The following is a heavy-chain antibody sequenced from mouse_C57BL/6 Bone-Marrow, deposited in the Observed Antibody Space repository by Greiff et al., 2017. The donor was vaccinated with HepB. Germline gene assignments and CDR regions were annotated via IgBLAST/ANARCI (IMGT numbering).Heavy chain of an antibody. CDR1: GYTFTDYE. J-gene: IGHJ2*01. D-gene: IGHD1-1*01. Sequence: QVQLQQSGAELVRPGASVTLSCKASGYTFTDYEMHWVKQTPVHGLEWIGAIDPETGGTAYNQKFKGKAILTADKSSSPAYMELRSLTSEDSAVYYCTRGGDYDGSSPFDYWGQGTTLTVSS. CDR3: TRGGDYDGSSPFDY. CDR2: IDPETGGT. V-gene: IGHV1-15*01.